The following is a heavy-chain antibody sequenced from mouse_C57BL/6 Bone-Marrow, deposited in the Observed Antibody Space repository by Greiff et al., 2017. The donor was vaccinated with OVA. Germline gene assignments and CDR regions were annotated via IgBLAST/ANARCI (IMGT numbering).Heavy chain of an antibody. CDR1: GYTFTSYW. CDR3: ARSGGNGYYSFAY. V-gene: IGHV1-64*01. Sequence: QVQLQQSGAELVKPGASVKLSCKASGYTFTSYWMHWVKQRPGQGLEWIGMIHPNSGSTNYNEKFKSKATLTVDKSSSTAYMQLSSLTSEDSAVYYCARSGGNGYYSFAYWGQGTLVTVSA. CDR2: IHPNSGST. J-gene: IGHJ3*01. D-gene: IGHD2-3*01.